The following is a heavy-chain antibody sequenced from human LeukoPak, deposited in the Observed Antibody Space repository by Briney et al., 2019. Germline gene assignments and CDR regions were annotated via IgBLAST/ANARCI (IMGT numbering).Heavy chain of an antibody. J-gene: IGHJ4*02. CDR1: GFTFSSYA. D-gene: IGHD6-13*01. Sequence: GGSLRLSCAASGFTFSSYAMSWVRQAPGKGLEWVSAIRGSGDSTYYGDSVKGRFTISRDNSKNTLYLQMNSLRAEDTAVYYCAKTRPLDSSSWSHGDYWGQGTLVTVSS. CDR3: AKTRPLDSSSWSHGDY. V-gene: IGHV3-23*01. CDR2: IRGSGDST.